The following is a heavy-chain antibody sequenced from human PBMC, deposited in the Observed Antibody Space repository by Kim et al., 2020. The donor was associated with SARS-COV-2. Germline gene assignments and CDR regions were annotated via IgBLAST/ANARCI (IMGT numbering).Heavy chain of an antibody. Sequence: SETLSLTCTVSGGSISSYYWSWIRQPPGKGLEWIGYIYYSGSTNYNPSLKSRVTISVDTSKNQFSLKLSSVTAADTAVYYCARRPTGGFGSFYYYYYMDVWGKGTTVTVSS. CDR3: ARRPTGGFGSFYYYYYMDV. CDR2: IYYSGST. V-gene: IGHV4-59*08. J-gene: IGHJ6*03. CDR1: GGSISSYY. D-gene: IGHD3-10*01.